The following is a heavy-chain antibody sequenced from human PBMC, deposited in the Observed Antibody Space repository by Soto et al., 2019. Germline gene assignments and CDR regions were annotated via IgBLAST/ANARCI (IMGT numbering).Heavy chain of an antibody. J-gene: IGHJ5*02. CDR3: ATMIRGLIHWLDP. D-gene: IGHD3-16*01. CDR2: MYPNNGQT. V-gene: IGHV1-8*01. Sequence: ASVKVSCKASGDTLSNFDFNWVRQATGQGLEWMGWMYPNNGQTAYARTLQGRVTMTWNSSISTAYMELSSLTSEDTAVYYCATMIRGLIHWLDPWGQGTLVTVSS. CDR1: GDTLSNFD.